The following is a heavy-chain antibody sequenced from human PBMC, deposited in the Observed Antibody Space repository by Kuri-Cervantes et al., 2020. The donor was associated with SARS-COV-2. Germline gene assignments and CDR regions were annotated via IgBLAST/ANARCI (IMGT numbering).Heavy chain of an antibody. CDR2: IRYDGSNK. V-gene: IGHV3-30*02. D-gene: IGHD6-13*01. CDR1: GFTFSSYG. J-gene: IGHJ5*02. Sequence: GGSLRLSCAASGFTFSSYGMHWVRQAPGKGLEWVAFIRYDGSNKYYADSVKGRVTISRDNSKNTLYLQMNSLRAENTAVYYCARGNAIAAAGNWTWFDPWGQGTLVTVSS. CDR3: ARGNAIAAAGNWTWFDP.